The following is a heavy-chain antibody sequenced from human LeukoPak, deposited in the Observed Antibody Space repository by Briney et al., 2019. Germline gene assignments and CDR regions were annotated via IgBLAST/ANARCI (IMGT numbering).Heavy chain of an antibody. V-gene: IGHV3-49*04. Sequence: GRSLRLSCTASGFTFGDYGMSWVRQAPGKGLEWVGFIRSKPYGGTTEYAASVKGRFTISRDDSESIAYPQMNSLKTEDTAVYYCTRGDYYDSSGYYFLFDYWGQGTLVTVSS. CDR2: IRSKPYGGTT. J-gene: IGHJ4*02. D-gene: IGHD3-22*01. CDR3: TRGDYYDSSGYYFLFDY. CDR1: GFTFGDYG.